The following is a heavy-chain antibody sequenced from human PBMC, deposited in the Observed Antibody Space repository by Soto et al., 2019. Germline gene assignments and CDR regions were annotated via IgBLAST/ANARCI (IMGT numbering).Heavy chain of an antibody. J-gene: IGHJ5*02. CDR1: GGSISSSSYY. CDR2: IYYSGST. Sequence: SETLSLTCTVSGGSISSSSYYWGWIRQPPGKGLEWIGSIYYSGSTYYNPSLKSRVTISVDTSKNQFSLKLSSVTAADTAVYYCARHYSNYENWFDPWGQGTLVTVSS. CDR3: ARHYSNYENWFDP. V-gene: IGHV4-39*01. D-gene: IGHD4-4*01.